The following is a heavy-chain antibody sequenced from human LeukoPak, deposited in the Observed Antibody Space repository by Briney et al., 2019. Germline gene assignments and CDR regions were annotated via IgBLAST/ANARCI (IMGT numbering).Heavy chain of an antibody. V-gene: IGHV1-46*01. CDR2: INPSGGST. J-gene: IGHJ4*02. Sequence: RRASVKVSCKASGYTFTSYYMHWVRQAPGQGLEWMGIINPSGGSTSYAQKFQGRVTMTRDTSTSTVYMELSSLRSEDTAVYYCARVGEWGNYFDYWGQGTLVTASS. CDR1: GYTFTSYY. D-gene: IGHD2-8*01. CDR3: ARVGEWGNYFDY.